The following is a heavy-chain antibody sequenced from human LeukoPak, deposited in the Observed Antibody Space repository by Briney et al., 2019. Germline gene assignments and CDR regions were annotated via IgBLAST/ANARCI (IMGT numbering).Heavy chain of an antibody. V-gene: IGHV3-21*01. CDR3: ARTLSRDVDTAMV. J-gene: IGHJ4*02. D-gene: IGHD5-18*01. Sequence: GGSLRLSCAASGFTFSSYSMNWVRQAPGKGLEWVSSISSSSSYIYYADSVKGRFTISRDNAKNPLYLQMNSLRAEDTAVYYCARTLSRDVDTAMVWGQGTLVTVSS. CDR2: ISSSSSYI. CDR1: GFTFSSYS.